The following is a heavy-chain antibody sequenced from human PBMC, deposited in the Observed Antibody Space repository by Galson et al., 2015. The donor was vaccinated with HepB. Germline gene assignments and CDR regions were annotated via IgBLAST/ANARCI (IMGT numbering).Heavy chain of an antibody. CDR3: AKDPRFYTSLGGGY. J-gene: IGHJ4*02. CDR2: IRYDGSNK. V-gene: IGHV3-30*02. Sequence: SLRLSCAASGFTFSSYGMHWVRQAPGKGLEWVAFIRYDGSNKYYADSVKGRFTISRDNSKNTLYLQMNSLRAEDTAVYYCAKDPRFYTSLGGGYWGQGTLVTVSS. D-gene: IGHD2-2*02. CDR1: GFTFSSYG.